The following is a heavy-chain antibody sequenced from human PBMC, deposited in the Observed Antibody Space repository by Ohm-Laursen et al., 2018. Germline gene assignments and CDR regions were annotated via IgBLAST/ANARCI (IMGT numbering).Heavy chain of an antibody. J-gene: IGHJ4*02. CDR1: GFTFSDYY. CDR3: AKRLYSSGWYYFDY. CDR2: ISSSGSTI. Sequence: SLRLSCAASGFTFSDYYMSWIRQAPGKGLEWVSYISSSGSTIYYADSVKGRFTISRDNSKNTLYLQMNSLRAEDTAVYYCAKRLYSSGWYYFDYWGQGTLVTVSS. V-gene: IGHV3-11*01. D-gene: IGHD6-19*01.